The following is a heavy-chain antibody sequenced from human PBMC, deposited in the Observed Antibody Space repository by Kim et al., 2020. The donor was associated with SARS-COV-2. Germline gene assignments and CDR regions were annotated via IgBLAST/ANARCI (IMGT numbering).Heavy chain of an antibody. CDR3: AKDSGMVRGDV. V-gene: IGHV3-23*01. J-gene: IGHJ6*04. CDR2: T. Sequence: TYYADSVKGRFTISRDNSKNTLYLQMNSLRAEDTAVYYCAKDSGMVRGDVWGKGTTVTVSS. D-gene: IGHD3-10*01.